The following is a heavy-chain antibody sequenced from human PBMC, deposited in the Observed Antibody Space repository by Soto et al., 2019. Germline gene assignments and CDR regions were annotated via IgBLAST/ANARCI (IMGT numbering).Heavy chain of an antibody. V-gene: IGHV3-66*01. J-gene: IGHJ4*02. CDR1: GFTVSSNY. D-gene: IGHD1-26*01. CDR2: LYSGGST. CDR3: AREPRNSIVGSTTSEDY. Sequence: EVQLVESGGGLVQPGGSLRLSCAASGFTVSSNYMSWVRQAPGKGLECVSVLYSGGSTYYADSVKGRFTISRDSSKNTLYLHMNSLRAEDTAVYYCAREPRNSIVGSTTSEDYWGQGTLVTVSS.